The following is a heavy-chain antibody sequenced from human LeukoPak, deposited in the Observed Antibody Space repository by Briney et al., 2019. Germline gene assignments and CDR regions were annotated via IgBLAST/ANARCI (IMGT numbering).Heavy chain of an antibody. V-gene: IGHV3-53*01. J-gene: IGHJ5*02. CDR2: IYSGGST. D-gene: IGHD3-9*01. CDR1: GFTVSSNY. Sequence: GGSLRLSCAASGFTVSSNYMSWVRQAPEKGLEWVSVIYSGGSTYYADSVKGRFTISRDNSKNTLYLQMNSLRAEDTAVYYCAREPPYDILTGYYPTWGQGTLVTVSS. CDR3: AREPPYDILTGYYPT.